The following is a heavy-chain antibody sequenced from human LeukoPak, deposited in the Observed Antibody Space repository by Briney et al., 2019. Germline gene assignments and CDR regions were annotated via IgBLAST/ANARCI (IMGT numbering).Heavy chain of an antibody. J-gene: IGHJ5*02. D-gene: IGHD2-8*01. V-gene: IGHV5-51*01. Sequence: GESLKISCRVSGDGFDNYWIGWVRHMSGEGLQWVAIIHPSSSATLYSPSFQGRVTISADKAITTAYLQWISLRTSDTAIYYCERRASLAQLGVDWFDPWGQGTLVTVYS. CDR2: IHPSSSAT. CDR1: GDGFDNYW. CDR3: ERRASLAQLGVDWFDP.